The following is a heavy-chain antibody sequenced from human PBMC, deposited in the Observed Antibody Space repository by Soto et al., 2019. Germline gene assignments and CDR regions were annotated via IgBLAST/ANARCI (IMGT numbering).Heavy chain of an antibody. CDR1: GFTFSSYA. CDR3: VSPSYDDFWSGYYPGSYYYGMDV. CDR2: ISSNGGST. Sequence: GGSLLLSCSASGFTFSSYAMHWVRQAPGKGLEYVSAISSNGGSTYYADSVKGRFTISRDNSKNTLYLQMSSLRAEDTAVYYCVSPSYDDFWSGYYPGSYYYGMDVWGQGTTVTVSS. D-gene: IGHD3-3*01. J-gene: IGHJ6*02. V-gene: IGHV3-64D*06.